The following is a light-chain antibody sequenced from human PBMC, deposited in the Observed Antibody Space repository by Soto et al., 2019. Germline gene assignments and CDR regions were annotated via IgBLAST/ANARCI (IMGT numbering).Light chain of an antibody. CDR3: QQSYSIPQT. J-gene: IGKJ1*01. V-gene: IGKV1-39*01. CDR1: QFVRNY. Sequence: DIQMTQSPSSLSASVGDRVTISCRASQFVRNYLNWYQQKPGKPPNLLIYAASTLHSGVPSRFSGSGSETDFTPTIGSLQPEDFATYYCQQSYSIPQTFGDGTKGEIK. CDR2: AAS.